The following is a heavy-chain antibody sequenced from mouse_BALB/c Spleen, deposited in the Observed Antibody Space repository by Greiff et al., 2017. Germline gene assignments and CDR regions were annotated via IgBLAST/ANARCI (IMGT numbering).Heavy chain of an antibody. CDR1: GFTFSSFG. Sequence: EVNLVESGGGLVQPGGSRKLSCAASGFTFSSFGMHWVRQAPEKGLEWVAYISSGSSTIYYADTVKGRFTISRDNPKNTLFLQMTSLRSEDTAMYYCARFTTVVDYAMDYWGQGTSVTVSS. CDR3: ARFTTVVDYAMDY. CDR2: ISSGSSTI. J-gene: IGHJ4*01. V-gene: IGHV5-17*02. D-gene: IGHD1-1*01.